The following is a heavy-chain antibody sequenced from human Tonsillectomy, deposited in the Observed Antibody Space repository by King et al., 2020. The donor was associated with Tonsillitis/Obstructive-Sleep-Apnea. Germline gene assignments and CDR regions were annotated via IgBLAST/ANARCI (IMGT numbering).Heavy chain of an antibody. CDR1: GGSIKNYY. J-gene: IGHJ6*03. CDR3: ARGRSSVKNYYMDV. CDR2: IYNSGTT. Sequence: QLPESGPGLVMPSETLSLTCTVSGGSIKNYYWTWIRQTPGKGLEWIGYIYNSGTTHFNPSLKSRVTMSADKNQLSLRLSSVTPADTAVYYCARGRSSVKNYYMDVWGKGTTVTVSS. V-gene: IGHV4-59*01. D-gene: IGHD6-6*01.